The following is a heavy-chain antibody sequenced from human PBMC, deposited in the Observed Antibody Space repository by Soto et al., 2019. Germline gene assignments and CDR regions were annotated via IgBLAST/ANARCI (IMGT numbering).Heavy chain of an antibody. J-gene: IGHJ6*02. CDR1: GGSISSSNW. Sequence: QVQLQESGPGLVKPSGTLSLTCAVSGGSISSSNWWSWVRQPPGKGLEWIGEIYHSGSTNYNPSLKSRVTISVDKHKNQFSLKLSSVTAADTAVYYCARGRLLWFGEDEQVLDVWGQGTTVTVSS. CDR3: ARGRLLWFGEDEQVLDV. V-gene: IGHV4-4*02. CDR2: IYHSGST. D-gene: IGHD3-10*01.